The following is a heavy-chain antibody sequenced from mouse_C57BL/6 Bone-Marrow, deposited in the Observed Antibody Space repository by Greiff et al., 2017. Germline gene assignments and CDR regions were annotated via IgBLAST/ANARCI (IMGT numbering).Heavy chain of an antibody. CDR3: ARDGYYLFAY. D-gene: IGHD2-3*01. CDR2: IYPGDGDT. V-gene: IGHV1-82*01. J-gene: IGHJ3*01. CDR1: GHAFSSSW. Sequence: VKLVESGPELVKPGASVKISCKASGHAFSSSWMNWVKQRPGKGLEWIGRIYPGDGDTNYNGKFKGKATLTADKSSSTAYMQLSSLTSEDSAVYFCARDGYYLFAYWGQGTLVTVSA.